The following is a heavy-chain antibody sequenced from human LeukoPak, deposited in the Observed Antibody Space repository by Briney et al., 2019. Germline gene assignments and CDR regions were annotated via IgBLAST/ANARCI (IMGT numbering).Heavy chain of an antibody. CDR3: AKGGSSSSPYYYYYMDV. D-gene: IGHD6-6*01. J-gene: IGHJ6*03. Sequence: GGSLRLSCAASGFTFSSYAMSWVRRAPGKGLEWVSAISGSGGSTYYADSVKGRFTISRDNSKNTLYLQMNSLRAEDTAVYYCAKGGSSSSPYYYYYMDVWGKGTTVTVSS. CDR2: ISGSGGST. V-gene: IGHV3-23*01. CDR1: GFTFSSYA.